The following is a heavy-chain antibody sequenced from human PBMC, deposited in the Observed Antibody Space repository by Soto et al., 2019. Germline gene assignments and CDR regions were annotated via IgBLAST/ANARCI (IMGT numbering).Heavy chain of an antibody. CDR1: GYSFSTYW. CDR3: ARHGRQGGSLTPLDYMDV. V-gene: IGHV5-51*01. D-gene: IGHD3-10*01. CDR2: IYPVESDT. Sequence: GESLKISCKGSGYSFSTYWIGWVRQMPGKGLEWMGIIYPVESDTRYSPSFQGQVTISAAKSISTAYLQWSSLKASDTAMYYCARHGRQGGSLTPLDYMDVWGKGTTVTVSS. J-gene: IGHJ6*03.